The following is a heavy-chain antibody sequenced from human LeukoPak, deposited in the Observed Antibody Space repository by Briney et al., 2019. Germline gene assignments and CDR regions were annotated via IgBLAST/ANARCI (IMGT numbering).Heavy chain of an antibody. V-gene: IGHV5-51*01. J-gene: IGHJ5*01. D-gene: IGHD1-26*01. Sequence: GESLKISCEGSGYSFNTYWIAWVRQMPGKGLEWMGIIYPGDSDTRYSPSFRGQVSVSADKSINTAYLRWRRLRASETAMYYFAGRNVGHLQLHSWYDSWGQGTQVTVSS. CDR3: AGRNVGHLQLHSWYDS. CDR2: IYPGDSDT. CDR1: GYSFNTYW.